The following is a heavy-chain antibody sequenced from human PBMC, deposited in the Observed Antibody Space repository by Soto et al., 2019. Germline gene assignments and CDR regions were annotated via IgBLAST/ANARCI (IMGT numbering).Heavy chain of an antibody. J-gene: IGHJ4*02. CDR1: CGSVTIGSYY. CDR3: ARIIMIRGVLMAFDY. V-gene: IGHV4-61*01. CDR2: IYYSGST. Sequence: SETLSLTCTVSCGSVTIGSYYWSWIRQPPGKGLEWIGYIYYSGSTNYNPSLKSRLTISIDTSTNQFSLKLSSLTAADTAVYYCARIIMIRGVLMAFDYWGQGALVTVSS. D-gene: IGHD3-10*01.